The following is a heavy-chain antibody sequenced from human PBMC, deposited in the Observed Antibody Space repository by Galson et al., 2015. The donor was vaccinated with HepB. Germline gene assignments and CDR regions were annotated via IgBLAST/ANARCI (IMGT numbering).Heavy chain of an antibody. CDR2: ISAYNGNT. J-gene: IGHJ5*02. V-gene: IGHV1-18*04. CDR3: ARVRRKYSSSGGWFDP. Sequence: SVKVSCKASGYTFTSYGISWVRQAPGQGLEWMGWISAYNGNTNYAQKLQGRVTMTTDTSTSTAYMELRSLRSDDTAVYYCARVRRKYSSSGGWFDPWGQGTLVTVSS. CDR1: GYTFTSYG. D-gene: IGHD6-6*01.